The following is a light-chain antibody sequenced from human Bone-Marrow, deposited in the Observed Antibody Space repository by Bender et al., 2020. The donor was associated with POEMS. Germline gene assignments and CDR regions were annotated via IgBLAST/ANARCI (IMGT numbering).Light chain of an antibody. J-gene: IGLJ1*01. Sequence: SYDLTQPPSVSVSPGQTARFTCSGDKLGNRYVCWYQQKPGQFPVLVMYQDSKRPSGIPERFSGSNSGNTATLTIIGTQTMDEADYYCQAWNSSTYVFGSGTKLTVL. CDR2: QDS. CDR3: QAWNSSTYV. V-gene: IGLV3-1*01. CDR1: KLGNRY.